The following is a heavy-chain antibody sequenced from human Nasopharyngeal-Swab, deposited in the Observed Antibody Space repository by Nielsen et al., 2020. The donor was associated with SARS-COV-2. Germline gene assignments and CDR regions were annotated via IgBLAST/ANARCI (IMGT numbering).Heavy chain of an antibody. CDR2: INAGNGNT. CDR1: GYTFTSYA. D-gene: IGHD1-26*01. J-gene: IGHJ3*02. V-gene: IGHV1-3*01. Sequence: ASVKVSCKASGYTFTSYAMHWVRQAPGQRLEWMGWINAGNGNTKYSQKFQGRVTITRDTFATTTYMELSSLRSEDTAVYYCARDDRELLDAFDSWGQGTMVTVSS. CDR3: ARDDRELLDAFDS.